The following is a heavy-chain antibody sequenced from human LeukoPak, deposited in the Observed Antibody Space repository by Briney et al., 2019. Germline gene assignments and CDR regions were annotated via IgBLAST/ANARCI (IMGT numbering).Heavy chain of an antibody. CDR1: GFTFADYA. CDR3: TRDRQIQTGFDY. V-gene: IGHV3-49*03. CDR2: MRTKAYHGETT. D-gene: IGHD1-14*01. Sequence: PGGSLRLSCTASGFTFADYAVVWFRRAPGKGLEWLGFMRTKAYHGETTEYATSVKGRFTISRDDFQNIAYLQMNSLKTEDTAVYYCTRDRQIQTGFDYWGQGALVTVST. J-gene: IGHJ4*02.